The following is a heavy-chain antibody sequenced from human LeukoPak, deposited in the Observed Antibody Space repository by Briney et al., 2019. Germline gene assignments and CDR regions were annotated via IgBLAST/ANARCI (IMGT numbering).Heavy chain of an antibody. CDR3: TRARGYNWNDPSDY. CDR1: RITLSGYS. V-gene: IGHV3-21*01. Sequence: GGSLRLSCAASRITLSGYSVNRVRQAPGKGLEWVSSISSSSSYIYFADSVKGRFTISRDNAKNSLYLQMNSLGAEDTAVYYCTRARGYNWNDPSDYWGQGTLVTVSS. CDR2: ISSSSSYI. J-gene: IGHJ4*02. D-gene: IGHD1-1*01.